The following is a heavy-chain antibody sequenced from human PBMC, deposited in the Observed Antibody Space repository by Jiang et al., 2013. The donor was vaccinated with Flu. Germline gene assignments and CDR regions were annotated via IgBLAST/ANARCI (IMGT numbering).Heavy chain of an antibody. D-gene: IGHD5-12*01. CDR1: GGTFSSYA. CDR2: IIPIFGTA. CDR3: AGGYSGYDPRVDYYYGMDV. V-gene: IGHV1-69*06. J-gene: IGHJ6*02. Sequence: VQLVESGAEVKKPGSSVKVSCKASGGTFSSYAISWVRQAPGQGLEWMGGIIPIFGTANYAQKFQGRVTITADKSTSTAYMELSSLRSEDTAVYYCAGGYSGYDPRVDYYYGMDVWGQGTTVTVSS.